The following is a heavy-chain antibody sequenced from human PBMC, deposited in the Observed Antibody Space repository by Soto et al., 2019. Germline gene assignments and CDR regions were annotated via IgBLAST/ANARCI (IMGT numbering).Heavy chain of an antibody. CDR3: ARGGRGYTKDDTFDI. D-gene: IGHD2-2*02. Sequence: EVQLVESGGGLVKPGASLRLSCVASDSTFRSYSMNWVRQAPGRGLEWVSIISSGSSVIFYADSMKGRFTISRDNAKNSLYLQMNSLRAEDTAVYYCARGGRGYTKDDTFDIWGQGIMVTVSS. CDR1: DSTFRSYS. J-gene: IGHJ3*02. V-gene: IGHV3-21*01. CDR2: ISSGSSVI.